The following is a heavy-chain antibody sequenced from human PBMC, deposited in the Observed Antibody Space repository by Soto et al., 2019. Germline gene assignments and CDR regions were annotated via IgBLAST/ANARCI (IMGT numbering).Heavy chain of an antibody. CDR2: IYPGDSDT. CDR3: ARAPTICDSSGSIDY. D-gene: IGHD3-22*01. CDR1: GYSFTSYW. Sequence: PGESLKISCKGSGYSFTSYWIGWVRQMPGKGLEWMGIIYPGDSDTRYSPSFQGQVTISADKSISTAYLQWSSLKASDTAMYYCARAPTICDSSGSIDYWGQGTLVTVSS. V-gene: IGHV5-51*01. J-gene: IGHJ4*02.